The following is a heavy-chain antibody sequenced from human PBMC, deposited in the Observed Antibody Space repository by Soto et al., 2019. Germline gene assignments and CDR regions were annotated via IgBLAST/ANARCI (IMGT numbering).Heavy chain of an antibody. CDR2: IIPIFGTA. D-gene: IGHD2-21*02. CDR1: GGTFSSYA. Sequence: ASVKVSCKASGGTFSSYAISWVRQAPGQGLEWMGGIIPIFGTANYAQKFQGRVTITADKSTSTAYMELSSLRSEDTAVYYCARDQIRGNSFIFDYWGQGTLVTVSS. V-gene: IGHV1-69*06. CDR3: ARDQIRGNSFIFDY. J-gene: IGHJ4*02.